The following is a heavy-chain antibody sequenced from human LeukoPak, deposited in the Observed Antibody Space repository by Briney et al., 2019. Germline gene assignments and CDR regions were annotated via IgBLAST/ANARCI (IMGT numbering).Heavy chain of an antibody. CDR3: ATDQRYAFDY. CDR1: GFTFNTYI. V-gene: IGHV3-48*02. Sequence: PGGSLRLSCAASGFTFNTYIMNWVRQAPGKGLEWISNIRTTAEGAKYAYYADSVKGRVTISRDDGKNTLYLHMNSLRDDDTAVYYCATDQRYAFDYWGQGILVTVSS. D-gene: IGHD3-9*01. CDR2: IRTTAEGAKYA. J-gene: IGHJ4*02.